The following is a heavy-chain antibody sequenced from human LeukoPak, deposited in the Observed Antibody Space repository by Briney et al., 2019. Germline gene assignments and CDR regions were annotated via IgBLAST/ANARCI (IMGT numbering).Heavy chain of an antibody. D-gene: IGHD4-17*01. CDR2: IYYSGST. CDR1: GGSISSGDYY. Sequence: SETLSLTCTVSGGSISSGDYYWSWIRQPPEKGLEWIGYIYYSGSTYYNPSLKSRVTISVDTSKKQFSLKLNSVTAADTAVYYCARLTSTVTTPLEFDYWGQGTLVTVSS. CDR3: ARLTSTVTTPLEFDY. J-gene: IGHJ4*02. V-gene: IGHV4-31*03.